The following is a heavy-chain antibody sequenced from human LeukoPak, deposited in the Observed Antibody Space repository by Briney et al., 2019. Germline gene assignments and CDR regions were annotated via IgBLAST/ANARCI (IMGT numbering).Heavy chain of an antibody. CDR1: RFTFSNYA. CDR2: ISSSGGST. CDR3: AKRAPYYSDY. Sequence: GGSLKLSCAASRFTFSNYAMSWVRQAPGKGLEWVSAISSSGGSTYYADSVKGRFTISRDNSKNTLCLQMNSLRAEDTAVYYCAKRAPYYSDYWGHGTLVTVS. J-gene: IGHJ4*03. V-gene: IGHV3-23*01.